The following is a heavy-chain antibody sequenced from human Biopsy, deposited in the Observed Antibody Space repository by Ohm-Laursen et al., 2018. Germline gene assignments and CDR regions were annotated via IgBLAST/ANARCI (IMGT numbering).Heavy chain of an antibody. CDR3: AREPFGQQLGPFDY. CDR2: VNPNSGNT. J-gene: IGHJ4*02. CDR1: GYTFTNYD. D-gene: IGHD6-13*01. Sequence: ASVKVSCKASGYTFTNYDINWVRQAPGQGPEWMGWVNPNSGNTGYAQKYQGRVAMTRSTSISTAYMELSSLTSEDTAVYYCAREPFGQQLGPFDYWGQGALVIVSS. V-gene: IGHV1-8*01.